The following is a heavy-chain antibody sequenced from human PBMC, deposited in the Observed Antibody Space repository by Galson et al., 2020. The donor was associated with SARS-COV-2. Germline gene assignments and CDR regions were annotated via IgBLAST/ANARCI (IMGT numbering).Heavy chain of an antibody. CDR3: ARNGRDCSGGICYGAEYFQH. V-gene: IGHV3-11*06. CDR1: GYSFSDYY. Sequence: GESLKISCAASGYSFSDYYMSWIRQAPGKGLEWVSYISSSGRYTNYADSVKGRFTISRDNAKKSQYLQMNSLRAEDTAVYYCARNGRDCSGGICYGAEYFQHWGQGTLVTVSS. D-gene: IGHD2-15*01. CDR2: ISSSGRYT. J-gene: IGHJ1*01.